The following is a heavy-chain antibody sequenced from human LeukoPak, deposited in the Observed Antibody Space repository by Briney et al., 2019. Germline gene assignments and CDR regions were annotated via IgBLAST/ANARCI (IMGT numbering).Heavy chain of an antibody. CDR1: RYTFTDYY. CDR2: INPNSGGT. J-gene: IGHJ4*02. CDR3: ARGREARYYDSSGLYYFDY. V-gene: IGHV1-2*02. Sequence: SVKVSCKASRYTFTDYYIHWVRQAPGQGLEGMGWINPNSGGTKYAQQIQGRVTMTRDTFISTPYMELSRLTSDDTAVYYCARGREARYYDSSGLYYFDYWGEGTLVTVSS. D-gene: IGHD3-22*01.